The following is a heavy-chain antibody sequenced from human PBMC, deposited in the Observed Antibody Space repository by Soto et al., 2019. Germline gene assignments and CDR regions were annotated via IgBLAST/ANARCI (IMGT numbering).Heavy chain of an antibody. Sequence: PSETLSLTCTVSGGSISSGGYYWSWIRQHPGRGLEWIGYIYYSGSTYYNPSLKSRVTISVDTSKNQFSLKLSSVTAADTAVYYCANGPYDSSGYSLYYWGQGTLVTVSS. D-gene: IGHD3-22*01. CDR2: IYYSGST. V-gene: IGHV4-31*03. J-gene: IGHJ4*02. CDR1: GGSISSGGYY. CDR3: ANGPYDSSGYSLYY.